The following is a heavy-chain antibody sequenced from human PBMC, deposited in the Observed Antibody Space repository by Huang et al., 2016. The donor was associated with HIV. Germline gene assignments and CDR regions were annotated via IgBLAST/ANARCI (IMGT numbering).Heavy chain of an antibody. Sequence: QVQLVQSGGEVMQPGASVRVSCKASGYDFGSYGMSWVRQAPGQGLEWLGRVGSASRDTSSAQKFQGRVTMTTDTSTTTTYMELRSLRADDTAMYYCARDPYYSNRWKRNDASFLWGQGTMITVSS. CDR2: VGSASRDT. J-gene: IGHJ3*01. CDR3: ARDPYYSNRWKRNDASFL. CDR1: GYDFGSYG. V-gene: IGHV1-18*01. D-gene: IGHD4-4*01.